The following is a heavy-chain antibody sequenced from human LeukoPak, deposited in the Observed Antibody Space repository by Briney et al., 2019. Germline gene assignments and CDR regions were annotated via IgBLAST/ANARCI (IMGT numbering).Heavy chain of an antibody. CDR1: GYTFTSYG. D-gene: IGHD5-12*01. CDR3: ARDPNHSGYGLSDY. Sequence: GASVKVSCKASGYTFTSYGISWVRQAPGQGLEWMGWISAYNGNTNYAQKLQGRVTMTTDTSTSTAYMELRSLRSDDTAVYYCARDPNHSGYGLSDYWGQGTLVTVSS. J-gene: IGHJ4*02. V-gene: IGHV1-18*01. CDR2: ISAYNGNT.